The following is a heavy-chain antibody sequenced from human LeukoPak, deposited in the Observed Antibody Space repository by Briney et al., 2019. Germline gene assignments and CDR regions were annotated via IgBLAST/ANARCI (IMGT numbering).Heavy chain of an antibody. D-gene: IGHD6-13*01. Sequence: GGSLRLSCAASGFTFSNYGMHWVRQAPGKGLEWAAAISFDGSDKHYADSVKGRFTISRDNDENTLYLQMNSLRAEDTAVYYCARVPVAAAGQGIDYWGQGTLVTVSS. V-gene: IGHV3-30*03. CDR1: GFTFSNYG. CDR3: ARVPVAAAGQGIDY. CDR2: ISFDGSDK. J-gene: IGHJ4*02.